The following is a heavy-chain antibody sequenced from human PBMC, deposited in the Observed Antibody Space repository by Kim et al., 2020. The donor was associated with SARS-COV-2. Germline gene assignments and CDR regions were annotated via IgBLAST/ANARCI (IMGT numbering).Heavy chain of an antibody. J-gene: IGHJ6*02. Sequence: SETLSLTCTVSGGSISSSSYYWGWIRQPPGKGLEWIGSIYYSGSTYYNPSLKSRVTISVDTSKNQFSLKLSSVTAADTAVYYCARPGLRTKGRLFYYYGMDVWGQGTTVTVSS. CDR3: ARPGLRTKGRLFYYYGMDV. CDR2: IYYSGST. CDR1: GGSISSSSYY. V-gene: IGHV4-39*01. D-gene: IGHD2-8*01.